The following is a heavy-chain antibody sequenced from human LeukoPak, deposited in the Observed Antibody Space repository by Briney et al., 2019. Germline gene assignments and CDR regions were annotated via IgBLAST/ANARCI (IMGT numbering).Heavy chain of an antibody. V-gene: IGHV3-30*02. CDR2: IRYDGSNK. J-gene: IGHJ4*02. Sequence: GSLRLSCAASGFTFSSYGMHWVRQAPGKGLEWVAFIRYDGSNKYYADSVKGRFTISRDNSKNTLYLQMNSLRAEDTAVYYCAKDQGSSGELTDYWGQGTLVTVSS. CDR1: GFTFSSYG. CDR3: AKDQGSSGELTDY. D-gene: IGHD1-7*01.